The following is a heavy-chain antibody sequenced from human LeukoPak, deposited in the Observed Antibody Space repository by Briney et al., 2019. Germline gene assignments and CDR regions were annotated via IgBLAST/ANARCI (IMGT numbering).Heavy chain of an antibody. CDR3: AKRVAVASPYYLDY. CDR1: GFTYSSYA. V-gene: IGHV3-23*01. CDR2: NIGWGGST. J-gene: IGHJ4*02. D-gene: IGHD6-19*01. Sequence: PGWSLRLSCAASGFTYSSYAMSGLRQAPGKGLEGVSANIGWGGSTHNAASVKGPFSISRGNANHTRYLQMNSLRAEDTAVYFCAKRVAVASPYYLDYWGQGTLVTVSS.